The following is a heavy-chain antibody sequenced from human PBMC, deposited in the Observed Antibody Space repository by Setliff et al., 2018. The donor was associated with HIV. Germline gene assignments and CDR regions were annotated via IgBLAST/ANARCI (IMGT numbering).Heavy chain of an antibody. CDR1: GFTFSNFA. V-gene: IGHV3-30*01. Sequence: GGSLRLSCVASGFTFSNFAMNWVRQAPGKGLEWVSVISYDGSRTSYADSVKGRFTISRDNSKNTLYLQVNSLRPEDTAVYYCTRDFSESNGFALDYWGQGTLVTVSS. CDR2: ISYDGSRT. CDR3: TRDFSESNGFALDY. D-gene: IGHD3-22*01. J-gene: IGHJ4*02.